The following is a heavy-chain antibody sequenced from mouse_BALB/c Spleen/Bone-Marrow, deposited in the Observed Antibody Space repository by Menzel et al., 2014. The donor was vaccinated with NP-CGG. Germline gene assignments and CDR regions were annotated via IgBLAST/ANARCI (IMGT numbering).Heavy chain of an antibody. D-gene: IGHD2-4*01. J-gene: IGHJ3*01. CDR1: GFTFSNYG. Sequence: EVMLVESGGGLVKPGGSLKLSCAASGFTFSNYGMSWVRQTPEKRLEWVATISGGGSYTFYSDSVKGRFTISRDNAKNNLYLQLSSLRSEDTALYYCARHAYYDQTEVSFVYWGQGTLVTVSA. CDR3: ARHAYYDQTEVSFVY. CDR2: ISGGGSYT. V-gene: IGHV5-9-2*01.